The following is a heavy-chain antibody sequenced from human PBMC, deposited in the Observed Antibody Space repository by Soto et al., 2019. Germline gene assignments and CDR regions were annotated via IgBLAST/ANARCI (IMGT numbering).Heavy chain of an antibody. Sequence: QVHLVQSETEVKMPGASVKVSCKTSGYTFMNYGLNWVRQAPGQGLEWMGWINPYNGDTNYAQKFQGRVTMTTDTPTNTAYMQLRTLRSGDTAVYYCARALGFTMVRGKTILDAFDVWGQGTMVTVSS. J-gene: IGHJ3*01. D-gene: IGHD3-10*01. V-gene: IGHV1-18*04. CDR1: GYTFMNYG. CDR3: ARALGFTMVRGKTILDAFDV. CDR2: INPYNGDT.